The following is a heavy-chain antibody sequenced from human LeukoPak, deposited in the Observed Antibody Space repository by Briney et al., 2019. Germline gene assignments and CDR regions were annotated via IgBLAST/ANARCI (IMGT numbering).Heavy chain of an antibody. CDR1: GFTFSSYS. CDR2: ISSSSTI. J-gene: IGHJ4*02. Sequence: GGSLRLSCAASGFTFSSYSMNWVRQAPGKGLEWVSYISSSSTIYYADSVKGRFTISRDNAKNSLYLQMNSLRDEDTAVYYCARWRVQLRNFDYWGQGTLVTVSS. CDR3: ARWRVQLRNFDY. V-gene: IGHV3-48*02. D-gene: IGHD5-18*01.